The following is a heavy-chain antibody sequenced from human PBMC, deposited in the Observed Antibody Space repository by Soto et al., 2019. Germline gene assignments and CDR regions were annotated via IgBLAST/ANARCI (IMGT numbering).Heavy chain of an antibody. CDR2: MSGASSTT. CDR1: GFTFGNFA. CDR3: AKNKERELPRIIDY. Sequence: EVQVIESGGGLVQPGGSLRLSCATSGFTFGNFAMSWVRQAPGRGLEWVSGMSGASSTTYYGDSVKGRFTISRDTSKNTLYLQMNSLRAEDTAVYYCAKNKERELPRIIDYWGQGTLVTVSS. J-gene: IGHJ4*02. D-gene: IGHD1-7*01. V-gene: IGHV3-23*01.